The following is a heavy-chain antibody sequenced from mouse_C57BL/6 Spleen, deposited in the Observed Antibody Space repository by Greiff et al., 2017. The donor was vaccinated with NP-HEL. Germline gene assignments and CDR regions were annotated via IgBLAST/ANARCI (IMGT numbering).Heavy chain of an antibody. CDR3: AREFTGSSYVYWYFDV. J-gene: IGHJ1*03. CDR2: IYPSDSET. Sequence: QVQLKQPGAELVRPGSSVKLSCKASGYTFTSYWMDWVKQRPGQGLEWIGNIYPSDSETHYNQKFKDKATLTVDKSSSTAYMQLSSLTSEDSAVYYCAREFTGSSYVYWYFDVWGTGTTVTVSS. V-gene: IGHV1-61*01. D-gene: IGHD1-1*01. CDR1: GYTFTSYW.